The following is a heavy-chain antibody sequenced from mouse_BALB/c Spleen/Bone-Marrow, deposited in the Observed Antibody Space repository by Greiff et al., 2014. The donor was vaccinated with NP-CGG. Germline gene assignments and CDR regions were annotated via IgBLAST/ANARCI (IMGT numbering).Heavy chain of an antibody. D-gene: IGHD1-2*01. J-gene: IGHJ3*01. V-gene: IGHV1S29*02. CDR1: GYTFTDYN. CDR3: ARATTAGFAY. CDR2: IYPYNGGT. Sequence: EVQLQQSGPELVKPGASVKISCKASGYTFTDYNMHWVKQSHGKSLEWIGYIYPYNGGTGYNQKFKSKAALTVDNSSSTAYMELRSLTSEDSAVYYCARATTAGFAYWGQGTLVTVSA.